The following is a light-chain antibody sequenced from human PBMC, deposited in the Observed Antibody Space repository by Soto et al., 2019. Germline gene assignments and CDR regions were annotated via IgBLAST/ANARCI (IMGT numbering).Light chain of an antibody. CDR2: AAS. J-gene: IGKJ3*01. V-gene: IGKV1-27*01. CDR1: QGIRNY. Sequence: DIQMTQSPTSLSACVGDRVTITCRASQGIRNYVAWYQQIPGKAPKLLIYAASTLQSGVPSRFSGSGSGTDFTLTIIGLQPEDVATYSCQKYSSVPVFGPGTKVEIK. CDR3: QKYSSVPV.